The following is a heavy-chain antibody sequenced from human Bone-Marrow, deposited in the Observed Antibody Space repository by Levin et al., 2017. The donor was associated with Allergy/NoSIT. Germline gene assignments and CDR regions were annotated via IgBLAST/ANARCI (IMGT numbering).Heavy chain of an antibody. Sequence: QTLSLTCAASGFTFGDFPINWVRQAPGKGLEWVGFIRSISYGGTTEYAASVKGRFTISRDDSKSIAYLQMDSLKTEDTAIYYCTRQKYSAFGSGYSYWGQGILVTVS. CDR3: TRQKYSAFGSGYSY. CDR2: IRSISYGGTT. CDR1: GFTFGDFP. J-gene: IGHJ4*02. D-gene: IGHD3-3*01. V-gene: IGHV3-49*04.